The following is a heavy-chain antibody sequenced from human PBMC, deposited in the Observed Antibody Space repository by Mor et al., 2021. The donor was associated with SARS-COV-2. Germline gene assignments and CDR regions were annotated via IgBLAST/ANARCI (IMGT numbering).Heavy chain of an antibody. V-gene: IGHV1-46*01. Sequence: AQKFQGRVTMTRDTSTSTVYMELSSLRSEDTAVYYCARALGEGSSYGMDVWGQGTTVTVSS. D-gene: IGHD6-6*01. J-gene: IGHJ6*02. CDR3: ARALGEGSSYGMDV.